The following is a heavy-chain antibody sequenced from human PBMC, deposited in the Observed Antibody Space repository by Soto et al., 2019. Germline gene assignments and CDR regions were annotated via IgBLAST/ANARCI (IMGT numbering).Heavy chain of an antibody. CDR1: GFTFSSYG. V-gene: IGHV3-30*03. CDR2: ISYDGSNK. CDR3: APSPPDTAMVRTGHDY. J-gene: IGHJ4*02. Sequence: PRLSCAASGFTFSSYGMHWVRQAPGKGLEWVAVISYDGSNKYYADSVKGRFTISRDNSKNTLYLQMNSLRAEDTAVYYCAPSPPDTAMVRTGHDYWGQGTLVTVSS. D-gene: IGHD5-18*01.